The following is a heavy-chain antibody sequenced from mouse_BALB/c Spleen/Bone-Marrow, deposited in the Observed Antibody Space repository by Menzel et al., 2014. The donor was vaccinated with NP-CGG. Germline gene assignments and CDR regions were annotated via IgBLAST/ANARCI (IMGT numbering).Heavy chain of an antibody. J-gene: IGHJ4*01. D-gene: IGHD3-3*01. Sequence: VQLQESGAEFVMPGASVKMSCKASGYTFTDKWMHWVKRRPGQGLEWIGAIDTSDSYINYNQKFKGKASLTVDASSSTAYMHLSSLTSDDSAVYYCARGGHVFSLDYWGQGTSVIVSS. CDR1: GYTFTDKW. V-gene: IGHV1-69*01. CDR2: IDTSDSYI. CDR3: ARGGHVFSLDY.